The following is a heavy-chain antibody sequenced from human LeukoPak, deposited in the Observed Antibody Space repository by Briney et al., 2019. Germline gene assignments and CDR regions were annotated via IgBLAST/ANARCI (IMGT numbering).Heavy chain of an antibody. Sequence: GSLRLSCAASGFTVSSNYMSWVRQGPGKGLEWAALIYNDGGTHYTDSVKGRFTISRDTSRNTLFLQMNSLRVEDSAMYYCVKRLTLGDLSIKGAFALWGQGTMVTVAS. V-gene: IGHV3-53*01. CDR2: IYNDGGT. D-gene: IGHD3-16*02. CDR3: VKRLTLGDLSIKGAFAL. J-gene: IGHJ3*01. CDR1: GFTVSSNY.